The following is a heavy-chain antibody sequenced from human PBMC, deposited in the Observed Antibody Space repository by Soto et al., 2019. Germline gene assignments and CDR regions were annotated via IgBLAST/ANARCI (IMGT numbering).Heavy chain of an antibody. CDR2: IIPIFGTA. Sequence: SVKVSCKASGGTFSSYAISWVRQAPGQGLEWMGGIIPIFGTANYAQKFQGRVTITADESTSTAYMELSSLRSEDTAVYYCARAYYDFCSGYYTAYYYGMDVWGQGTTVTVSS. J-gene: IGHJ6*02. V-gene: IGHV1-69*13. D-gene: IGHD3-3*01. CDR3: ARAYYDFCSGYYTAYYYGMDV. CDR1: GGTFSSYA.